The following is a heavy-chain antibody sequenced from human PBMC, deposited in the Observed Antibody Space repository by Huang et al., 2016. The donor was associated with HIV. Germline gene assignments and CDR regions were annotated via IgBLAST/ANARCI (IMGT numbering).Heavy chain of an antibody. CDR2: INGDGLT. J-gene: IGHJ5*02. V-gene: IGHV1-3*01. CDR1: GFNFLPYA. Sequence: QVQLVQSGAEVEKPGASVNLSCKASGFNFLPYALHWVRQAPGQRLEWMGWINGDGLTKYSQKFQGRGTITRDRSASTVYVDFKSLTYEDTAVYYCARDKEAGTPFFDPWGQGTLVTVSS. CDR3: ARDKEAGTPFFDP. D-gene: IGHD6-19*01.